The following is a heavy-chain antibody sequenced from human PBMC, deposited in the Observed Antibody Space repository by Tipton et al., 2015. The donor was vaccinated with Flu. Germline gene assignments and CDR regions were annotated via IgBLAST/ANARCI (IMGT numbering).Heavy chain of an antibody. J-gene: IGHJ4*02. CDR1: EFTVGSYD. V-gene: IGHV4-59*02. D-gene: IGHD1-26*01. Sequence: QVQLVQSGGGLVRPGGSLRLSCVASEFTVGSYDMNWVRQDPGKGLEWIGYIYYSGSTNYNPSLKSRVTISVDTSKNQFSLKLSSVTAADTAVYYCARALVGATTVYFDYWGQGTLVTVSS. CDR2: IYYSGST. CDR3: ARALVGATTVYFDY.